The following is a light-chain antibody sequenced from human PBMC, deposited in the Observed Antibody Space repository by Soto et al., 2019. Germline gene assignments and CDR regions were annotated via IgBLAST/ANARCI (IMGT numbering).Light chain of an antibody. V-gene: IGLV2-8*01. CDR2: EVT. CDR3: SSFAGSNNFVV. Sequence: QSALTQPPSASGSPGQSVTISCTGTSSDVGGYKYVSWYQQHPGKAPKFMIYEVTQRPSGVPDRFSGSKSGNMASLTVSGLQAEDEADYYCSSFAGSNNFVVFGGGTQLTVL. CDR1: SSDVGGYKY. J-gene: IGLJ2*01.